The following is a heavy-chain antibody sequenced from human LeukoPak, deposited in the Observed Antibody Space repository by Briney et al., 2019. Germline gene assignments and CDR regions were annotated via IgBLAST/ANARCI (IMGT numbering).Heavy chain of an antibody. CDR1: GGTFIIYA. CDR3: ARGTMIVAGPYYYYGMDV. D-gene: IGHD3-22*01. V-gene: IGHV1-69*06. CDR2: IIPIFGTA. J-gene: IGHJ6*02. Sequence: SSVTVSFTASGGTFIIYAISWVRHAPGQGHEWMGGIIPIFGTANYAQKFQGRVTITADKSTSTAYMELSRLRSEDTAVYYCARGTMIVAGPYYYYGMDVWGQGTTVTVSS.